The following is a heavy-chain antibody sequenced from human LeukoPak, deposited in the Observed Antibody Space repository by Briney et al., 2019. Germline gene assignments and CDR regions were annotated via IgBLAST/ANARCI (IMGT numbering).Heavy chain of an antibody. CDR2: ISSSGSTI. D-gene: IGHD2-2*01. CDR3: ARDLSVVVPAAGFYYYYYGMDV. V-gene: IGHV3-11*04. CDR1: GFTVSSNY. Sequence: GGSLRLSCAASGFTVSSNYMSWVRQAPGKGLEWVSYISSSGSTIYYADSVKGRFTISRDNAKNSLYLQMNSLRAEDTAVYYCARDLSVVVPAAGFYYYYYGMDVWGQGTTVTVSS. J-gene: IGHJ6*02.